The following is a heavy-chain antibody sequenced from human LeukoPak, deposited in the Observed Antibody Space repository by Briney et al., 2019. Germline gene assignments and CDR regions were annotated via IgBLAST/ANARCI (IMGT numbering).Heavy chain of an antibody. V-gene: IGHV3-23*01. D-gene: IGHD3-10*01. CDR2: ISGSGGST. CDR1: GFTFSSYA. Sequence: GGSLRLSCAASGFTFSSYAMSWVRQAPGKGLEWVSAISGSGGSTYYAGSVKGRFTISRDNSKNTLYLQMNSLRAEDTAVYYCAKIVMVRGVHFDYWGQGTLVTVSS. CDR3: AKIVMVRGVHFDY. J-gene: IGHJ4*02.